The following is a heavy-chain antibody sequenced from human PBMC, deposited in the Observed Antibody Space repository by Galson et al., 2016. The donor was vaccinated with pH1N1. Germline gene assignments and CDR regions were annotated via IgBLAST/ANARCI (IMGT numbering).Heavy chain of an antibody. CDR2: ISWNSGSI. D-gene: IGHD5-18*01. V-gene: IGHV3-9*01. Sequence: SLRLSCAASGFTFDDYAMHWVRQAPGKGLEWVSGISWNSGSIGYADSVKGRFTISRDNAKNSLYLQMNSLRAEDTALYYCAKVTGYLYGYVDHWGQGTLVTVSS. CDR3: AKVTGYLYGYVDH. CDR1: GFTFDDYA. J-gene: IGHJ4*02.